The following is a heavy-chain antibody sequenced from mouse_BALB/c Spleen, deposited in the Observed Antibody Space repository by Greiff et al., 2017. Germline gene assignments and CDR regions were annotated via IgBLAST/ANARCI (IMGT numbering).Heavy chain of an antibody. CDR2: ISSGGSYT. CDR3: TRAELGRAMDY. V-gene: IGHV5-6-4*01. Sequence: DVHLVESGGGLVKPGGSLKLSCAASGFTFSSYTMSWVRQTPEKRLEWVPTISSGGSYTYYPDSVKGRFTISRDNAKNTLYLQMSSLKSEDTAMYYCTRAELGRAMDYWGQGTSVTVSS. CDR1: GFTFSSYT. J-gene: IGHJ4*01. D-gene: IGHD4-1*01.